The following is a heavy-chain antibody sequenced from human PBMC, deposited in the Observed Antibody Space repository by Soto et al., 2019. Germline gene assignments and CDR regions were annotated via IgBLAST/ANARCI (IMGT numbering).Heavy chain of an antibody. V-gene: IGHV3-23*01. J-gene: IGHJ5*02. Sequence: GGSLRLSCAASGFTLSSYAMSWVRQAPRKGLEWVSTFSGTGGYTYYADSVKGRFTISRDDSKNTLFLHMNSLRAADTAVYYCARGQRALITYGPFDPWGQGTLVTVSS. CDR2: FSGTGGYT. CDR1: GFTLSSYA. D-gene: IGHD4-17*01. CDR3: ARGQRALITYGPFDP.